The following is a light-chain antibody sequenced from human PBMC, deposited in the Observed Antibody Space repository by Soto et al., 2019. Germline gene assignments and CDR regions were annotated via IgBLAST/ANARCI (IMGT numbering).Light chain of an antibody. J-gene: IGLJ2*01. CDR1: SSDVGGYNY. Sequence: QSALTQPASVSGSPGQSITISCTGTSSDVGGYNYVSWYQQHPGKAPKLMIYEDIKRPSGVSSRFSGSKSGNTASLTISGLQAEDEADYYCCSYAGSRTLVFGGGTKLTVL. V-gene: IGLV2-23*01. CDR3: CSYAGSRTLV. CDR2: EDI.